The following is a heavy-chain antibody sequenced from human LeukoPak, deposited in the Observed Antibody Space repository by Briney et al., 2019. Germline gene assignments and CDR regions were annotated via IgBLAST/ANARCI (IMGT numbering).Heavy chain of an antibody. Sequence: GGSLRLSCAASGFTVSSNFMNWVRQAPGKGLEWVSDYADSVKGRFTISRDNSKNTLYLQMNSLRAEDAAVYYCARDLLGGGTFDIWGQGTMVTVSS. CDR3: ARDLLGGGTFDI. V-gene: IGHV3-53*01. J-gene: IGHJ3*02. CDR1: GFTVSSNF. D-gene: IGHD3-16*01.